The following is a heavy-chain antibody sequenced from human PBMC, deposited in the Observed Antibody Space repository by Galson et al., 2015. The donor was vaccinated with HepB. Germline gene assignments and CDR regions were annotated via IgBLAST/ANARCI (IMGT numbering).Heavy chain of an antibody. CDR3: FAVAVAGQFDY. J-gene: IGHJ4*02. CDR1: GFTLSNYG. CDR2: ISDYGSWS. D-gene: IGHD6-19*01. Sequence: SLRLSCAASGFTLSNYGVSWVRQVPGKGLEWVSSISDYGSWSYYADSVKGRFTISRDNSKNTVYLRMNSLRADDTALYYCFAVAVAGQFDYWGQGTLVTVSS. V-gene: IGHV3-23*01.